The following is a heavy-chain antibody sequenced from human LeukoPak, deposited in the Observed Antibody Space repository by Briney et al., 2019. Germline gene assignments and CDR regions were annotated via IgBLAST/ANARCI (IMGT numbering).Heavy chain of an antibody. J-gene: IGHJ6*03. Sequence: PGGSLRLSCAASGFTFSSYAMSWVRQAPGKGLEWVSYISSRGSTIYYADSVKGRFTISRDNAKNSLYLQMNSLRAEDTAVYYCARDRLWLLNYMDVWGKGTTVTVSS. CDR3: ARDRLWLLNYMDV. V-gene: IGHV3-48*04. CDR1: GFTFSSYA. D-gene: IGHD3-22*01. CDR2: ISSRGSTI.